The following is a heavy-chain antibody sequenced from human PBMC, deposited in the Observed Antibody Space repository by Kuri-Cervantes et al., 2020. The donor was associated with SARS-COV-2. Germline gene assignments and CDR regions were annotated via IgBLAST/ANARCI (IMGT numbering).Heavy chain of an antibody. CDR2: IVPMFGTL. Sequence: SVKVSCKPSRGTFSTHGVGWVRQAPGQGLEWLGGIVPMFGTLDYAQSFQGRVTITADKSTNTVYMELKSLTSQDTAVYFCARDYGNVHFDSWGQGTLVT. D-gene: IGHD4-17*01. V-gene: IGHV1-69*06. CDR3: ARDYGNVHFDS. J-gene: IGHJ4*02. CDR1: RGTFSTHG.